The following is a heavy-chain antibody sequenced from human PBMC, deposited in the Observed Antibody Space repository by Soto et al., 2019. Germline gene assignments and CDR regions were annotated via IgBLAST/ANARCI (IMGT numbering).Heavy chain of an antibody. CDR3: AKNGQPPYYYYGLDV. CDR1: GYTFSRYG. CDR2: ISGYNGDP. D-gene: IGHD2-8*01. Sequence: QGQLVQSGGEVKKSGASVKVSCKASGYTFSRYGISWVRQAPGQGLEWMGWISGYNGDPNYAQKCQGRITMTIDTSTTTAYMERRSLTSDDTAVYYCAKNGQPPYYYYGLDVWGQGTTVTVSS. V-gene: IGHV1-18*01. J-gene: IGHJ6*02.